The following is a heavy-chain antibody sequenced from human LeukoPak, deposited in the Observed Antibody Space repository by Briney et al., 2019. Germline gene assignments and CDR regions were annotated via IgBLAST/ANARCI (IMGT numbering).Heavy chain of an antibody. D-gene: IGHD2-21*02. Sequence: PSETLSLTCAVYGGSFSGYYWSWNRQPPGKGLEWIGEINHSGSTNYNPSLKSRVTLSVDTSKNQFSLKLSSVTAADTAVYYCARVRVAYCGGDCYLWGQGTLVTVSS. J-gene: IGHJ4*02. V-gene: IGHV4-34*01. CDR3: ARVRVAYCGGDCYL. CDR1: GGSFSGYY. CDR2: INHSGST.